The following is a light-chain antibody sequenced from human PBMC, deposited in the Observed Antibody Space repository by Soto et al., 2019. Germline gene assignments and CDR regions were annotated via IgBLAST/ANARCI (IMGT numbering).Light chain of an antibody. CDR2: KTS. V-gene: IGKV1-5*03. Sequence: DIHMTQSPSTLSASAGDRVTITCRASQSISIWLAWYQQKPGKAPNLLIYKTSSLETGVPSRFSGSGSGTEFTLTISSLQPDDFATYYCQHWHDYSWTFGQGTKVEVK. CDR1: QSISIW. CDR3: QHWHDYSWT. J-gene: IGKJ1*01.